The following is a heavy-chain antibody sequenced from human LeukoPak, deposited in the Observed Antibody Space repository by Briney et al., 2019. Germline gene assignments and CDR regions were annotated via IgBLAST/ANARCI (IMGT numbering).Heavy chain of an antibody. Sequence: SETLSLICTVSGGSISSYYWSWIRQPPGKGLEWIGYIYYSGSTNYNPSLKSRVTISVDTSKNQFSLKLSSVTAADTAVYYCARETLRCLDYWGQGTLVTVSS. V-gene: IGHV4-59*01. CDR3: ARETLRCLDY. CDR2: IYYSGST. J-gene: IGHJ4*02. D-gene: IGHD4-17*01. CDR1: GGSISSYY.